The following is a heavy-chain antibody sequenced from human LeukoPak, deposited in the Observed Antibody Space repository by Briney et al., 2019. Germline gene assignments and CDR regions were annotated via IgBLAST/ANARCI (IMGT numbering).Heavy chain of an antibody. Sequence: GSSVTVSCKASGGTFSIYASSWVRQAPGQGREWMGGIIPIFGTANYAQKLQGRVTMTTDTSTSTAYMELRSLRSHDSAVHYCATRPYSSSWYYFDYWGQGTLVTVS. V-gene: IGHV1-69*05. J-gene: IGHJ4*02. CDR1: GGTFSIYA. CDR3: ATRPYSSSWYYFDY. CDR2: IIPIFGTA. D-gene: IGHD6-13*01.